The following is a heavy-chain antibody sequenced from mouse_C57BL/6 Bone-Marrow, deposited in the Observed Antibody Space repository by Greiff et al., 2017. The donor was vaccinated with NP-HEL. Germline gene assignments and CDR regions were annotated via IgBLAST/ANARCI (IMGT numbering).Heavy chain of an antibody. V-gene: IGHV3-6*01. Sequence: ESGPGLVKPSQSLSLTCSVTGYSITSGYYWNWIRQFPGNKLEWMGYISYDGSNNYNPSLKNRISITRDTSKNQFFLKLNSVTTEDTATYYCARDQDYYGSPFAYWGQGTLVTVSA. CDR2: ISYDGSN. D-gene: IGHD1-1*01. CDR3: ARDQDYYGSPFAY. J-gene: IGHJ3*01. CDR1: GYSITSGYY.